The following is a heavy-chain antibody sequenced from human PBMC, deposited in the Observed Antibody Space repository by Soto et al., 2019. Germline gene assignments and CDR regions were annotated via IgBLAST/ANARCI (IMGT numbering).Heavy chain of an antibody. CDR3: ALRSMAVVPEY. V-gene: IGHV4-59*01. D-gene: IGHD3-22*01. J-gene: IGHJ4*02. CDR2: LYYGRSA. CDR1: GDSISSYY. Sequence: QVQLQESGPGLVKPSETLSLTCAVSGDSISSYYCMWIRQPPGKGLESIGYLYYGRSANYNPSLTSRVTLSVDTPTNKCSQTLSSMTAADTAVYYCALRSMAVVPEYWGQGTLVTVSS.